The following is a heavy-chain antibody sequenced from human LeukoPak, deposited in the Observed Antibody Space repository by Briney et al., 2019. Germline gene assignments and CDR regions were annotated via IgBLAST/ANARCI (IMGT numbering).Heavy chain of an antibody. J-gene: IGHJ3*02. CDR1: GFSFSSYG. CDR2: IGGSGGRT. D-gene: IGHD6-13*01. V-gene: IGHV3-23*01. CDR3: AKDYLGSSNAFNI. Sequence: GGSLRLSCTASGFSFSSYGMSWVRQAPGKGLKWVSGIGGSGGRTYYADSVKGRFTISRDNSKNAIYLQMNSLRVEDTAIYYCAKDYLGSSNAFNIWGQGTMVTVSP.